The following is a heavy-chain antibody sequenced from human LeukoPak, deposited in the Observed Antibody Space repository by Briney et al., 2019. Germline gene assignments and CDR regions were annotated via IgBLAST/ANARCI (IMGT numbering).Heavy chain of an antibody. CDR2: IRYDGSNK. Sequence: PGGSLRLSCAASGFTFSTYGMHWVRQAPGKGLEWVAFIRYDGSNKYYADSVKGRFTISRDNSKNTLYLQMNSLRAKDTAVYYCASSGGGSYPTFYYYYYMDVWGKGTTVTISS. CDR1: GFTFSTYG. CDR3: ASSGGGSYPTFYYYYYMDV. V-gene: IGHV3-30*02. J-gene: IGHJ6*03. D-gene: IGHD1-26*01.